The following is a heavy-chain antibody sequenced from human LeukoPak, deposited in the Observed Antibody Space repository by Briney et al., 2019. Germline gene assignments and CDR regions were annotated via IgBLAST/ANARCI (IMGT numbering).Heavy chain of an antibody. V-gene: IGHV1-46*01. J-gene: IGHJ3*02. Sequence: PEASVKVSCKASGYTFSNYYLHWVRQAPGQGLEWMGLINPTAGNTYYAQRFQGRVTMTRNTSTSTVYMELSSLRSEDTAVYYCARIRDGYNDAYDIWGQGTMVTVPS. CDR1: GYTFSNYY. CDR3: ARIRDGYNDAYDI. CDR2: INPTAGNT. D-gene: IGHD5-24*01.